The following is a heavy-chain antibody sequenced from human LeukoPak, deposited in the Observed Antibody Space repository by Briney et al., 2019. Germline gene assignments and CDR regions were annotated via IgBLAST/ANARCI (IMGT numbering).Heavy chain of an antibody. J-gene: IGHJ6*02. CDR1: GYTFTSYY. CDR2: INPSGGST. Sequence: ASVKVSCKASGYTFTSYYMHWVRQAPGQGLEWMGIINPSGGSTSYAQKFQGRVTMTRDTSTSTVYMELSSLRSEDTAVYYCASDIVVVVAQPNYYYGMDVWGQGTTVTVSS. D-gene: IGHD2-15*01. CDR3: ASDIVVVVAQPNYYYGMDV. V-gene: IGHV1-46*01.